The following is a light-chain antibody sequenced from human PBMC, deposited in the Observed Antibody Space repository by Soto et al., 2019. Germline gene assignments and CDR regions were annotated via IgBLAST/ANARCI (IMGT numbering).Light chain of an antibody. CDR1: SSDVGCYHY. CDR3: CSYAGTYYV. CDR2: DVS. V-gene: IGLV2-11*01. J-gene: IGLJ1*01. Sequence: QSALTQPRSVYGYPGQSVTISCTGTSSDVGCYHYVSWYQQHQGKAPKLMIYDVSKRPSGVPDRFSGSKSGNTASLTISGLQAYDDADYYCCSYAGTYYVCGTGTKIT.